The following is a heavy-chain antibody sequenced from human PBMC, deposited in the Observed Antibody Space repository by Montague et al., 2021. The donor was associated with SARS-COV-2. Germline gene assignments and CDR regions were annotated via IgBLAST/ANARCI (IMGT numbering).Heavy chain of an antibody. J-gene: IGHJ3*01. CDR2: VNQSGTT. D-gene: IGHD2-2*01. CDR1: GGSFSNYY. Sequence: SETLSLTCAISGGSFSNYYWSWIRLPPGKGLEWIGEVNQSGTTIYNPSVKSGVTISEDTSKNQLYLRLNSVTAADTAVYYCARGRRPVVVPVADPGWRAFDCWGQGTMVTVSS. CDR3: ARGRRPVVVPVADPGWRAFDC. V-gene: IGHV4-34*01.